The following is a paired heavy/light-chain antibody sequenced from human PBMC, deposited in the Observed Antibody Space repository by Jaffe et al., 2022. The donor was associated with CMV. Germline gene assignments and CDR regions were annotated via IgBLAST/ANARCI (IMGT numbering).Light chain of an antibody. CDR2: KAS. V-gene: IGKV1-5*03. Sequence: DIQMTQSPSTLSASVGDRVTITCRASQSISSWLAWYQQKPGKAPKLLIYKASSLESGVPSRFSGSGSGTEFTLTISSLQPDDFATYYCQQYNSFTFGPGTKVDIK. CDR1: QSISSW. CDR3: QQYNSFT. J-gene: IGKJ3*01.
Heavy chain of an antibody. V-gene: IGHV4-59*08. CDR3: ARHMNYYDSSGNDAFDI. CDR2: IYYSGST. CDR1: GGSISSYY. Sequence: QVQLQESGPGLVKPSETLSLTCTVSGGSISSYYWSWIRQPPGKGLEWIGYIYYSGSTNYNPSLKSRVTISVDTSKNQFSLKLSSVTAADTAVYYCARHMNYYDSSGNDAFDIWGQGTMVTVSS. J-gene: IGHJ3*02. D-gene: IGHD3-22*01.